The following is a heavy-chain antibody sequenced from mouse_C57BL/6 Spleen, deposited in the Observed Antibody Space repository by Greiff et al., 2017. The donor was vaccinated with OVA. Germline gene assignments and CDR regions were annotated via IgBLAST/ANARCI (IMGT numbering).Heavy chain of an antibody. Sequence: VKLVESGPGLVAPSQSLSITCTVSGFSLTSYAISWVRQPPGKGLEWLGVIWTGGGTNYNSALKSRLRISKDNSKSQVFLKMNSLQTDDTARYYCARGITTVVATKDWYFEVWGTGTTVTVSS. CDR1: GFSLTSYA. V-gene: IGHV2-9-1*01. CDR2: IWTGGGT. J-gene: IGHJ1*03. D-gene: IGHD1-1*01. CDR3: ARGITTVVATKDWYFEV.